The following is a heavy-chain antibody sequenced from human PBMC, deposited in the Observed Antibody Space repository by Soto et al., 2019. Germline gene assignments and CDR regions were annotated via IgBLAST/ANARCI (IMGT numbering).Heavy chain of an antibody. CDR1: GGTFSSYA. D-gene: IGHD2-2*01. Sequence: ASVKVSCKASGGTFSSYAISWVRQAPGQGLEWMGGIIPIFGTANYAQKFQGRVTITADESTSTAYMELSSLRSEDTAVYYCASLYCSSTSCYGPRRSNWFDPWGQGTLVTVSS. V-gene: IGHV1-69*13. CDR2: IIPIFGTA. CDR3: ASLYCSSTSCYGPRRSNWFDP. J-gene: IGHJ5*02.